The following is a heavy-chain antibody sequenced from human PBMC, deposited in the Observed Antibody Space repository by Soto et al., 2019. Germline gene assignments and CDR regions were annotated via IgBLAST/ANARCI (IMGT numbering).Heavy chain of an antibody. CDR3: ASSIGKERDYYDSRGYYLDY. Sequence: SVKVSCKASGGTFSSYAISWVRQAPGQGLEWMGGIIPIFGTANHAQKFQGRVTITADKSTSTAYMELSSLRSEDTAVYYCASSIGKERDYYDSRGYYLDYLGQGTLVTVSS. CDR2: IIPIFGTA. J-gene: IGHJ4*02. CDR1: GGTFSSYA. D-gene: IGHD3-22*01. V-gene: IGHV1-69*06.